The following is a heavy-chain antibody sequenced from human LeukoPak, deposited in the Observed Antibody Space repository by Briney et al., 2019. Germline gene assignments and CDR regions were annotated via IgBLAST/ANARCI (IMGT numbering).Heavy chain of an antibody. CDR2: ISYDGTNT. D-gene: IGHD3-10*01. V-gene: IGHV3-30*18. CDR3: AKDAMVRGVIIMGWFDP. J-gene: IGHJ5*01. Sequence: GGSLRLSCAASGFTFTNYGMHWVRQAPGKGLEWVAVISYDGTNTYFADSVKGRFNISRDNSKNTLSLQMNSLRAEDTAVYYCAKDAMVRGVIIMGWFDPWGQGTLVTVSS. CDR1: GFTFTNYG.